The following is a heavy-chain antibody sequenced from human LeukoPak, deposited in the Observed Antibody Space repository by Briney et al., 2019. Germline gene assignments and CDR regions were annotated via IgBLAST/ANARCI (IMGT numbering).Heavy chain of an antibody. CDR3: AKDLQAQYCSSTSCYAWGY. Sequence: GGSLRLSCAASGFTFSSYAMSWVRQAPGKGLEWVSAISGSGGSTYYADSVKGRFTISRDNSRNTLYLQMNSLRAEDTAVYYCAKDLQAQYCSSTSCYAWGYWGQGTLATVSS. CDR1: GFTFSSYA. D-gene: IGHD2-2*01. V-gene: IGHV3-23*01. J-gene: IGHJ4*02. CDR2: ISGSGGST.